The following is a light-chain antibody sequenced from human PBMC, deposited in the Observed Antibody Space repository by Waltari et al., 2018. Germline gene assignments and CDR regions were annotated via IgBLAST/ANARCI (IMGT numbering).Light chain of an antibody. J-gene: IGKJ4*01. V-gene: IGKV1-39*01. Sequence: DIKSTQSPSSLSASVGDRVTITRRASQGIRNFLNWFQQKPGKAPMLLIYGASSLESGAPSRFSGSGSGTDFTLTISSLHPEDYATYYCQQTYSTPLTFGGGTKVEIK. CDR1: QGIRNF. CDR2: GAS. CDR3: QQTYSTPLT.